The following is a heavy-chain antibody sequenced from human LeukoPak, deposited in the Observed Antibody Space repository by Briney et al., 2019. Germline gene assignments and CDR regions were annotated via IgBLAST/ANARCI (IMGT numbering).Heavy chain of an antibody. D-gene: IGHD3-22*01. CDR2: ISDSGGRT. CDR3: AKRGVVIRVILVGFHKEAYYFDS. V-gene: IGHV3-23*01. Sequence: GGSLRLSCAVSGITLSNYGVSWVRQAPGKGLEWVAGISDSGGRTNYADSVKGRFTISRDNPKNTIYLQMNSLRAEDTAVYFCAKRGVVIRVILVGFHKEAYYFDSWGQGALVPVSS. J-gene: IGHJ4*02. CDR1: GITLSNYG.